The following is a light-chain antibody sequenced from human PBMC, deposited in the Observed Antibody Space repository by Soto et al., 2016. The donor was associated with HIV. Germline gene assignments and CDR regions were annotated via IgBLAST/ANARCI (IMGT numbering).Light chain of an antibody. V-gene: IGLV3-19*01. CDR3: NSRYTSDSHHYV. CDR1: SVTSYY. Sequence: SSELTQDPAVSVALGQTVKITCQGDSVTSYYVSWYQQKPGQAPRLVIYGKNNRPSGIPDRFSGSSSGNTASLTITGAQAEDEADYYCNSRYTSDSHHYVFGTGTKVTVL. J-gene: IGLJ1*01. CDR2: GKN.